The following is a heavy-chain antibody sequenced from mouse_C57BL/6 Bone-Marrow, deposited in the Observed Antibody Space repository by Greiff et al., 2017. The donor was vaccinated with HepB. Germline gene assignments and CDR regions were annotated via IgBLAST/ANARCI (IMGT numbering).Heavy chain of an antibody. D-gene: IGHD3-2*02. CDR2: IDPSDSET. J-gene: IGHJ3*01. CDR1: GYTFTSYW. Sequence: QVQLQQPGAELVRPGSSVKLSCKASGYTFTSYWMHWVKQRPIQGLEWIGNIDPSDSETHYNQKFKDKATLTVDKSSSTAYMQLSSLTSEDSAVYYWARSPDSSGPSWFAYWGQGTLVTVSA. CDR3: ARSPDSSGPSWFAY. V-gene: IGHV1-52*01.